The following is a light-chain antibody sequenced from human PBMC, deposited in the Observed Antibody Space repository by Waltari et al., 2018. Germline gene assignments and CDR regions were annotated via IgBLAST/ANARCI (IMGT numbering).Light chain of an antibody. V-gene: IGKV3-20*01. CDR1: QSVGRT. CDR3: QHYLRLPVT. J-gene: IGKJ1*01. Sequence: EIVLTQSPGTLSLSPGQTATLSCSASQSVGRTLAWYQQKSGRAPSLLIYGASIRATGNPDRFSGSGSGTDFSLTIREVEPEDFAVYHCQHYLRLPVTFGQGTKVE. CDR2: GAS.